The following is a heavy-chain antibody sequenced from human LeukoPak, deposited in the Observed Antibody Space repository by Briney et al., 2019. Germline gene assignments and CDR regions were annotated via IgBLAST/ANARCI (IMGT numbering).Heavy chain of an antibody. V-gene: IGHV3-21*01. J-gene: IGHJ4*02. CDR1: RFTFSSYE. D-gene: IGHD2-15*01. Sequence: GGSLRLSCAASRFTFSSYEMNWVRQAPGRGLEWVSSISSSSSYIYYADSVKGRFTISRDNAKNSLYLQMNSLRAEDTAVYYCARVSVVVVVAASAHFDYWGQGTLVTVSS. CDR3: ARVSVVVVVAASAHFDY. CDR2: ISSSSSYI.